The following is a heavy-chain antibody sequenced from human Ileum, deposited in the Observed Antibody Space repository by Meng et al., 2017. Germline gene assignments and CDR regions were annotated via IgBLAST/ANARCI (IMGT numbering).Heavy chain of an antibody. CDR1: GFTFSNAW. V-gene: IGHV3-15*01. CDR3: TTKADYYDSSGYYYHYFDY. D-gene: IGHD3-22*01. CDR2: IKSKTDGGTT. J-gene: IGHJ4*02. Sequence: GESLKISCAASGFTFSNAWMGWVRQAPGKGLEWVGRIKSKTDGGTTDYAAPVKGRFTISRDDSKNTLYLQMNSLKTEDTAVYYCTTKADYYDSSGYYYHYFDYWGQGTLVTVSS.